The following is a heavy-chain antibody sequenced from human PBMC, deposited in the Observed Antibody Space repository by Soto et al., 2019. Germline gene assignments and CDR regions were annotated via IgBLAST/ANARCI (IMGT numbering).Heavy chain of an antibody. J-gene: IGHJ6*02. CDR2: IYYSGST. Sequence: SETLSLTCTVSGGSISSGGYYWSWIRQHPGKGLEWIGYIYYSGSTYYNPSLKGRVTISVDTSKNQFSLKLSSVTAADTAVYYCARERGRMVRGLYYYYGMDVWGQGTTVTVSS. CDR1: GGSISSGGYY. CDR3: ARERGRMVRGLYYYYGMDV. D-gene: IGHD3-10*01. V-gene: IGHV4-31*03.